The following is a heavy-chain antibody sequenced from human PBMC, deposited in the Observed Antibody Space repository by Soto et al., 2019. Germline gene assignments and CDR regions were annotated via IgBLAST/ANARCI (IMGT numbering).Heavy chain of an antibody. D-gene: IGHD3-22*01. V-gene: IGHV3-23*01. Sequence: PGGSLRLSCAASGFTFSSYAMSWVRQAPGNGLEWVSAISGSGVSTYYADSVKGRFTISRDNSKNTLYLQMNSLRAEDTAVYYCAKTMYYYDSSGYYPNWFDPWGQGTMVTV. CDR1: GFTFSSYA. CDR3: AKTMYYYDSSGYYPNWFDP. J-gene: IGHJ5*02. CDR2: ISGSGVST.